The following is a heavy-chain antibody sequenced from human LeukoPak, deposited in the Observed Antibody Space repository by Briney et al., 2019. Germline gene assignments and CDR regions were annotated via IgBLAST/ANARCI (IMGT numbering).Heavy chain of an antibody. CDR1: GFSFKDYY. CDR2: INVNGAAM. D-gene: IGHD6-13*01. Sequence: PGGSLRLSCAASGFSFKDYYFSWIRQAPGKGLEWVSFINVNGAAMYYADSVKGRFTISRDNAKNSLYLEMNSLRAEDTAVYYCARGPRILAAGSYYFDSWGQGSLVTVS. V-gene: IGHV3-11*01. J-gene: IGHJ4*02. CDR3: ARGPRILAAGSYYFDS.